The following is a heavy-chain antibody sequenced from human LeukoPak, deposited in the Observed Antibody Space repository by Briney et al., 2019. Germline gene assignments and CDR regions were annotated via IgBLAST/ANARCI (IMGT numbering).Heavy chain of an antibody. CDR2: INPNSGGT. CDR1: GYTFTGYY. Sequence: ASVKVSCKASGYTFTGYYMHWVRQAPGQGLEWMGWINPNSGGTNYAQKFQGRVTMTRDTSISTAYMELSSLRSEDTAVYYCARDLGIAARLDNWFDPWGQGTLVTVSS. CDR3: ARDLGIAARLDNWFDP. D-gene: IGHD6-6*01. J-gene: IGHJ5*02. V-gene: IGHV1-2*02.